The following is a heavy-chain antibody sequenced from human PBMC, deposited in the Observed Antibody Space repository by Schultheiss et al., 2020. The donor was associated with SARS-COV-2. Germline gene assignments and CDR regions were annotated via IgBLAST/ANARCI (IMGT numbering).Heavy chain of an antibody. J-gene: IGHJ6*02. CDR3: VRYLVVRGPYYYYYGMDV. D-gene: IGHD3-10*01. CDR2: IKSKTDGGTT. V-gene: IGHV3-15*07. CDR1: GFTFSNAW. Sequence: GGSLRLSCAASGFTFSNAWMNWVRQAPGKGLEWVGRIKSKTDGGTTDYAAPVKGRFTISRDDSKNTLYLQMNSLRPEDMAVYYCVRYLVVRGPYYYYYGMDVWGQGTTVTVSS.